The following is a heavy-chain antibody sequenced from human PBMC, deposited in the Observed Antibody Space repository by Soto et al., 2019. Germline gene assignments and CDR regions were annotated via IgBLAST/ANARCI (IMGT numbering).Heavy chain of an antibody. CDR2: VSGSGDST. Sequence: ELQVLESGGGLVQPGGSLRLTCAASGFTLSEYGTSWVRQAPGKGLEWVSFVSGSGDSTYYTDSVKGRFTISRDSSKNPVCLQMTSLRAEDTAVYYCATSNYVERDWGQGTLVTVSS. V-gene: IGHV3-23*01. CDR1: GFTLSEYG. CDR3: ATSNYVERD. D-gene: IGHD3-16*01. J-gene: IGHJ4*02.